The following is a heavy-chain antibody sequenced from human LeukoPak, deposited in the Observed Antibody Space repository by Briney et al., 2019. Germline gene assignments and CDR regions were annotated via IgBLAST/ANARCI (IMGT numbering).Heavy chain of an antibody. Sequence: GGSLKLSCAASGFDFSDFYMHWVRQASGRGLEWVGLIRTKPNSYTTVYASSVKGRFTISRDDSKNTAYLQMNSLKAEDTAVYYCTRQHCSGGTCSYVDYWGQGTLVTVSS. D-gene: IGHD2-15*01. J-gene: IGHJ4*02. CDR2: IRTKPNSYTT. CDR1: GFDFSDFY. CDR3: TRQHCSGGTCSYVDY. V-gene: IGHV3-73*01.